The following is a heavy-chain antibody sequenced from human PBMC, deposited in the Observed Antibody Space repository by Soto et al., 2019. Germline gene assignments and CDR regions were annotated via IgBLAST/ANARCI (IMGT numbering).Heavy chain of an antibody. CDR2: IIPIFGTA. D-gene: IGHD5-18*01. CDR3: ARGRAKTTAIVPNYYYYRMDV. Sequence: SVKVSCKASGGTFSSYAISWVRQAPGQGLEWMGGIIPIFGTANYAQKFQGRVTITADESTSTAYLELCSLRSEYTAVYYCARGRAKTTAIVPNYYYYRMDVWGQGTKVTVSS. CDR1: GGTFSSYA. J-gene: IGHJ6*02. V-gene: IGHV1-69*13.